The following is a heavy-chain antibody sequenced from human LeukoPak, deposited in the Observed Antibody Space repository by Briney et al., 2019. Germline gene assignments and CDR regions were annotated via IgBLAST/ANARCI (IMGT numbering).Heavy chain of an antibody. CDR3: ARRGLTNEDTYCNSTGCYIASGDWFDP. Sequence: ASVKVSCKTSGYTFNSYGISWVRQAPGQGLAWMGWINPYNGNTNYAQNLQGRVTMTTDTSTSIAYMELRSLRSDDTAVYYCARRGLTNEDTYCNSTGCYIASGDWFDPWGQGTLVTVSS. J-gene: IGHJ5*02. CDR1: GYTFNSYG. CDR2: INPYNGNT. V-gene: IGHV1-18*01. D-gene: IGHD2-2*02.